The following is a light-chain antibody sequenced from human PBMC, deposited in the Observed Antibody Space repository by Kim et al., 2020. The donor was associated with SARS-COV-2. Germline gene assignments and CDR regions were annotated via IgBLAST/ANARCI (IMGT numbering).Light chain of an antibody. CDR2: GAS. CDR3: QQYGSSLYT. Sequence: LSPGERATLSCRASQSVSSSYLAWYQHKPGQAPRLLIHGASSRATGIPDRFSGSGSGTDFTLTISRLEPEDFAVYYCQQYGSSLYTFGQGTKLEI. CDR1: QSVSSSY. J-gene: IGKJ2*01. V-gene: IGKV3-20*01.